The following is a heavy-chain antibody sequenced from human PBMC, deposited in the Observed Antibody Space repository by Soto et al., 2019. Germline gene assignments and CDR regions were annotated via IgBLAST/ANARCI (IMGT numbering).Heavy chain of an antibody. CDR2: IIPICGTA. V-gene: IGHV1-69*06. Sequence: ASVKVCCKASGGTVSSYAISWVRQAPGQGLEWMGGIIPICGTANYAQKFQGRVTITADKSTSTAYMELSSLRSEDTAVYYCAIDVIVVVVAATADYYYYGMDVWGQGTTVTV. D-gene: IGHD2-15*01. CDR3: AIDVIVVVVAATADYYYYGMDV. J-gene: IGHJ6*02. CDR1: GGTVSSYA.